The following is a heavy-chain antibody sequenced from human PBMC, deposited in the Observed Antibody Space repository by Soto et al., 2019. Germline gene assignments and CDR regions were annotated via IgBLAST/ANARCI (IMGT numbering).Heavy chain of an antibody. D-gene: IGHD3-10*01. CDR2: IRSKANSYAT. J-gene: IGHJ3*02. V-gene: IGHV3-73*01. Sequence: EVQLVESGGGLVQPGGSLKLSCAASGFTFSGSAMHWVRQASGKGLEWVGRIRSKANSYATAYAASVKGRFTISRDDSKNTAYLQMNSLKTEDTAVYCCTRHLPGAVYAFDIWGQGTMVTVSS. CDR1: GFTFSGSA. CDR3: TRHLPGAVYAFDI.